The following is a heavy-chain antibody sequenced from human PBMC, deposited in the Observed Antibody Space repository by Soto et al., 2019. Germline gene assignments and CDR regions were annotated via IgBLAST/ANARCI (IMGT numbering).Heavy chain of an antibody. CDR3: ARRPDACDI. J-gene: IGHJ3*02. Sequence: EVQLLESGGGLVQPGGSLRLSCAGSGSTFTDFTMTWVRQAPGKGLEWVSAISGDGLSTYYAGSVKGRFTISRDNSKTTLYLQMTSLRAEDTAVYYCARRPDACDIWGRGTMVTVSS. V-gene: IGHV3-23*01. CDR1: GSTFTDFT. CDR2: ISGDGLST.